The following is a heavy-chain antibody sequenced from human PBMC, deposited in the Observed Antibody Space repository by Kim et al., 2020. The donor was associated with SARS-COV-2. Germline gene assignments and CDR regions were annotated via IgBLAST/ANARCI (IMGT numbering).Heavy chain of an antibody. CDR3: ARDSRYCSSTSCSYGMDV. V-gene: IGHV4-30-2*05. D-gene: IGHD2-2*01. Sequence: KSRVTISVDTSKNQFSLKLSSVTAADTAVYYCARDSRYCSSTSCSYGMDVWGQGTTVTVSS. J-gene: IGHJ6*02.